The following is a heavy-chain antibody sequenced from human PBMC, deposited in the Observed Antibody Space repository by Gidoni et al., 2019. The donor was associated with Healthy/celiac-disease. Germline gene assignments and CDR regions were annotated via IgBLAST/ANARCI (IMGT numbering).Heavy chain of an antibody. D-gene: IGHD6-19*01. CDR1: GFTFSSYG. CDR2: IWYDGSNK. Sequence: QVQLVESGGGVVKPGRSLSLSCAASGFTFSSYGMHGVRQAPGKGLEWVAVIWYDGSNKYYADSVKGRFTISRDNSKNTLYLQMNSLRAEDTAVYYCGLIAVAGTDFDYWGQGTLVTVSS. CDR3: GLIAVAGTDFDY. V-gene: IGHV3-33*01. J-gene: IGHJ4*02.